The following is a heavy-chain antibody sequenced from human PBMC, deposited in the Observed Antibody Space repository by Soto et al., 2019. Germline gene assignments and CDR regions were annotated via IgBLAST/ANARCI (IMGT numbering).Heavy chain of an antibody. D-gene: IGHD5-18*01. Sequence: GGSLRLSCAASGFTFSSYAMSWVRQAPGKGLEWVSAISGSGGSTYYADSVKGRFTISRDNSKNTLYLQMNSLRAEDTAVYYCAKVPRGGYSYGFPNDAFDIWGQGTMVTVSS. CDR3: AKVPRGGYSYGFPNDAFDI. V-gene: IGHV3-23*01. J-gene: IGHJ3*02. CDR2: ISGSGGST. CDR1: GFTFSSYA.